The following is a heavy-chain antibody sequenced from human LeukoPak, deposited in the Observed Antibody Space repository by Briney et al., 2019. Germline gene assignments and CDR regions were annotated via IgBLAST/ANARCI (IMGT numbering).Heavy chain of an antibody. V-gene: IGHV3-20*04. CDR1: GFRFDDYD. J-gene: IGHJ4*02. Sequence: GGSLRLSCAASGFRFDDYDMSWVRQAPGKGLKWVSSINWNGGSTGYGDSVKGGFTISRDNAKNSLSLQMNNLRAEDTALYYCARVVPAANYLDYWGQGALVTVSS. CDR2: INWNGGST. CDR3: ARVVPAANYLDY. D-gene: IGHD2-2*01.